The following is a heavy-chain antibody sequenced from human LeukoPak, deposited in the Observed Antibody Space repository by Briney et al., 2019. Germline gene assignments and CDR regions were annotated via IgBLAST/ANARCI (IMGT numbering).Heavy chain of an antibody. J-gene: IGHJ4*02. CDR3: ARERQREVPDY. D-gene: IGHD2-2*01. CDR2: ISGSSSYI. V-gene: IGHV3-21*04. Sequence: GGSLRLSCAASGFTFSSYSMNWVRQAPGKGLEWVSSISGSSSYIYYADSVKGRFTISRHNAKNSLYLQMNSLRAEDTALYYCARERQREVPDYWGQGTLVTVSS. CDR1: GFTFSSYS.